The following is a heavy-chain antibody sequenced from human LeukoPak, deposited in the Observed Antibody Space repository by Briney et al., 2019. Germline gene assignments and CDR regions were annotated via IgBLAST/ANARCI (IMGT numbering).Heavy chain of an antibody. CDR2: INQNGGEK. CDR1: AFTFSNFW. J-gene: IGHJ4*02. V-gene: IGHV3-7*04. CDR3: TRALDY. Sequence: GGALRLSCATSAFTFSNFWMDRFGRAQGKGLEWVANINQNGGEKYYADSVKGRFTISRDNAKNSLYLQMNSLRVEDTAVYYCTRALDYWGQGTLVTVSS.